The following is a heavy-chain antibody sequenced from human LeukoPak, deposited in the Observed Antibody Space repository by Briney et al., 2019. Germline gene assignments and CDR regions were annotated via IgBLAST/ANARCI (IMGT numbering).Heavy chain of an antibody. CDR2: ISPDSEFT. J-gene: IGHJ4*02. V-gene: IGHV1-2*02. D-gene: IGHD4-23*01. Sequence: ASVKVSCKASGFTFTGHYIHWVRQAPGQGLEWIGYISPDSEFTSSPQKFQGRVTMTGDTSMSTAYMELSSLTSDDTAMYYCVREGNEVLTKNFDHWGQGALVTVSS. CDR1: GFTFTGHY. CDR3: VREGNEVLTKNFDH.